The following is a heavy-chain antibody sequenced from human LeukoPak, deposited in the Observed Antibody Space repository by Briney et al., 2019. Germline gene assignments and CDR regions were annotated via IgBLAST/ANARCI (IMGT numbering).Heavy chain of an antibody. CDR1: GFTFSSYA. CDR2: ISGSGGST. V-gene: IGHV3-23*01. J-gene: IGHJ4*02. Sequence: PGGSLRLSCAASGFTFSSYAMSWVRQAPGRGLEWVSVISGSGGSTYYADSVKGRFTISRDNSKNTLYLQMNSLRAEDTAVYYCAKFVVVVAATFENYFDYWGQGTLVTVSS. D-gene: IGHD2-15*01. CDR3: AKFVVVVAATFENYFDY.